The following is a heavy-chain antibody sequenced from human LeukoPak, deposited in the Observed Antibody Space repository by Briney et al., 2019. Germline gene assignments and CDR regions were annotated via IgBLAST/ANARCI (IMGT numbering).Heavy chain of an antibody. Sequence: SGGSLRLSCAASGFTFSSYSMNWVRQAPGKGLEWVSSISSSSSYIYYADSVKGRFTISRDNAKNSLYLQMNSLRAEDTAVYYCARVGDILTGYSQEFDYWGQGTLVTVSS. V-gene: IGHV3-21*01. D-gene: IGHD3-9*01. CDR3: ARVGDILTGYSQEFDY. CDR2: ISSSSSYI. J-gene: IGHJ4*02. CDR1: GFTFSSYS.